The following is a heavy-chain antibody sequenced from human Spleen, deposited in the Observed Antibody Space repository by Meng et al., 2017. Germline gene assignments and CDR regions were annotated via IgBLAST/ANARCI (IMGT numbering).Heavy chain of an antibody. J-gene: IGHJ4*02. CDR3: ARGPTTMAHDFDY. Sequence: QVQRQQWGPGLLKPSETLSLTCVVSGGSFSDYDWSWIRQPPGKGLEWIGEINHSGSTNYNPSLESRATISVDTSQNNLSLKLSSVTAADSAVYYCARGPTTMAHDFDYWGQGTLVTVSS. D-gene: IGHD4-11*01. CDR2: INHSGST. V-gene: IGHV4-34*01. CDR1: GGSFSDYD.